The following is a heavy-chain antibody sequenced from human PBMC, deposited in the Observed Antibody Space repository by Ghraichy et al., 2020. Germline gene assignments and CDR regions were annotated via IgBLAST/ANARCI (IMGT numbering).Heavy chain of an antibody. D-gene: IGHD1-1*01. Sequence: SQTLSLTCAISGDSVSGNSAAWNWIRQSPSRGLEWLGRTYYRSKWYNQYAVSLKSRITISADTSTNHVSLQLNSVTLEDAADYFCARWVHDAGYFDSWGQGTLVTVSS. J-gene: IGHJ4*02. CDR2: TYYRSKWYN. CDR3: ARWVHDAGYFDS. V-gene: IGHV6-1*01. CDR1: GDSVSGNSAA.